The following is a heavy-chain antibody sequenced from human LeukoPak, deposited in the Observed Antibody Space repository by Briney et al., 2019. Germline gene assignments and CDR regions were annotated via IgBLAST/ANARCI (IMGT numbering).Heavy chain of an antibody. Sequence: GGSLRLCCVASTFSFSRYPMGWVRQAPGKGLEWVSGISAGGDGTYYADPVKGRFTISRDNSKNTLYLQMNSLRAEDTAQYFCAKSLLTTATGTGRAFDIWGQGTMVTVSS. CDR3: AKSLLTTATGTGRAFDI. D-gene: IGHD1-1*01. V-gene: IGHV3-23*01. CDR1: TFSFSRYP. J-gene: IGHJ3*02. CDR2: ISAGGDGT.